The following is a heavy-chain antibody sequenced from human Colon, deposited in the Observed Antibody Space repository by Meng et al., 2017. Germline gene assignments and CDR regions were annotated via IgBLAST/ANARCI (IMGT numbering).Heavy chain of an antibody. J-gene: IGHJ1*01. CDR1: GFTFSNFG. CDR3: VKEGSTSWYRYFQF. D-gene: IGHD6-13*01. V-gene: IGHV3-23*01. CDR2: VTGSGKNA. Sequence: EIQLLESGGGLVQPGGSLRLSCAASGFTFSNFGMSWLRQAPGKGLEWVSGVTGSGKNAYYAASVKGRFVVSRDNSKNTLSLEMNNLRAEDTARYYCVKEGSTSWYRYFQFWGQGTLVTVSS.